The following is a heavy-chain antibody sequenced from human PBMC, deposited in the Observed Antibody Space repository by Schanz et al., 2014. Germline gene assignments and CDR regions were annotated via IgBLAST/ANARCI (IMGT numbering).Heavy chain of an antibody. D-gene: IGHD4-17*01. V-gene: IGHV3-30-3*01. CDR2: ISNDGSIK. J-gene: IGHJ4*02. CDR1: GFTFSSYA. Sequence: QVQLLQSGGGVVQPGRSLRLSCAASGFTFSSYAMHWVRQAPGKGLEWVALISNDGSIKYYADSVEGRFTISRDNSRNTLYLQVNSLRSDDTAVYYCASPSGYIDYGTYFDVWGQGTLVTVSS. CDR3: ASPSGYIDYGTYFDV.